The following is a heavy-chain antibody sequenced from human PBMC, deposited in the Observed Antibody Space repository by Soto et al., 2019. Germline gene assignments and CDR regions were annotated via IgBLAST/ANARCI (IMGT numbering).Heavy chain of an antibody. J-gene: IGHJ2*01. CDR3: AREYVDWGYWYFDL. Sequence: DVQLVEAGGGLVQPGGSLRLSCEASGFTFSGYDMHWVRQAAGERLEWVSAIATSGNTYYAGSVKGRFTISRENAKNSLYLKINNGRAGDTAVYYCAREYVDWGYWYFDLWGRGTLVTVSS. CDR2: IATSGNT. D-gene: IGHD3-9*01. V-gene: IGHV3-13*01. CDR1: GFTFSGYD.